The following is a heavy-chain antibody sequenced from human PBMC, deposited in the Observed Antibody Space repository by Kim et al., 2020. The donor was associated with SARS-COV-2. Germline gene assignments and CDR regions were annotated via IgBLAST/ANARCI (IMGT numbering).Heavy chain of an antibody. CDR1: GFTFSSYA. CDR2: ISGSGGST. Sequence: GGSLRLSCAASGFTFSSYAMSWVRQAPGKGLEWVSAISGSGGSTYYADSVKGRFTISRDNSKNTLYLQMNSLRAEDTAVYYCAKDATRPYPPYSSSWYQSYYWGQGTLVTVSS. CDR3: AKDATRPYPPYSSSWYQSYY. D-gene: IGHD6-13*01. V-gene: IGHV3-23*01. J-gene: IGHJ4*02.